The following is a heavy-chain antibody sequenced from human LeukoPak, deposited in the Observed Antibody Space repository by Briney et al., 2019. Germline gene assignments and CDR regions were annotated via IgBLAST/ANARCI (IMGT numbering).Heavy chain of an antibody. V-gene: IGHV3-30-3*01. Sequence: GGSLRLSCAASGFTFSSYAMHWVRQAPGKGLEWVAVISYDGSNKYYVDSVKGRFTISRDNSKNTLYLQMNSLRAEDTAVYYCARVVYYDGSGPGYWGQGTLVTVSS. D-gene: IGHD3-10*01. CDR1: GFTFSSYA. J-gene: IGHJ4*02. CDR3: ARVVYYDGSGPGY. CDR2: ISYDGSNK.